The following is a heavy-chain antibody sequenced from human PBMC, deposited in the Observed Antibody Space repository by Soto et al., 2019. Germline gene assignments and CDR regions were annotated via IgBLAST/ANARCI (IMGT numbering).Heavy chain of an antibody. CDR1: GFTFSSYD. Sequence: QVQLVESGGGVVQPGRSLRLSCAASGFTFSSYDMHWVRQAPGKGLEWVAVISYDGSNKYYGDSLKGRFTISRDNGKNTVYRQVNSVGAEETAGYYCGRDRSGRGLQSGYWGEGTMVAASS. CDR3: GRDRSGRGLQSGY. CDR2: ISYDGSNK. D-gene: IGHD3-10*01. V-gene: IGHV3-30-3*01. J-gene: IGHJ4*02.